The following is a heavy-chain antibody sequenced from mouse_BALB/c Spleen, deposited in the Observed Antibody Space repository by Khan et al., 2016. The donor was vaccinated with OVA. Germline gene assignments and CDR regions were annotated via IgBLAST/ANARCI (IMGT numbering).Heavy chain of an antibody. CDR3: ARSGYVAWFAY. CDR1: GFNIKDYY. J-gene: IGHJ3*01. V-gene: IGHV14-1*02. CDR2: IDPESDST. Sequence: VQLQQSGAELVRPGALVKLSCKASGFNIKDYYMHWVKQRPEQGLEWIGWIDPESDSTIYDQKFKTKARMTIDKSSNTAYLQLSSLTSEDTAVSYCARSGYVAWFAYWGQGTLVTVSA. D-gene: IGHD2-10*02.